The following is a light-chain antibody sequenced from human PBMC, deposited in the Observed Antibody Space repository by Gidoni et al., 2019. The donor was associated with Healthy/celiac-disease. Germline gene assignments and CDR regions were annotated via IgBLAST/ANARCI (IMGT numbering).Light chain of an antibody. CDR2: WAS. CDR1: QSVLYSSNNKNY. Sequence: DIVMTQSPASLALSLGERATINCKSSQSVLYSSNNKNYLAWYQQKPGQPPKLLIYWASTRESGVPDRFSGSGSGTDFTLTISSLQAEDVAVYYCQQYYSTPPTFGPGTKVDIK. V-gene: IGKV4-1*01. CDR3: QQYYSTPPT. J-gene: IGKJ3*01.